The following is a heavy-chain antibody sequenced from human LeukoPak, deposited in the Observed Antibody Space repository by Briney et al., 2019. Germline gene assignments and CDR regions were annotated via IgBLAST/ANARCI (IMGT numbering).Heavy chain of an antibody. J-gene: IGHJ5*02. CDR1: GYTFISYD. CDR2: MNPNSGNT. Sequence: ASVKVSCKASGYTFISYDINWVRQAAGQGLEWMGWMNPNSGNTGYAQKFQGGVTMTRNTSISTAYMELSGLRSDDTAVYCCARGGERANFYGLGSSPNWFDPWGQGTLVTVSS. D-gene: IGHD3-10*01. CDR3: ARGGERANFYGLGSSPNWFDP. V-gene: IGHV1-8*02.